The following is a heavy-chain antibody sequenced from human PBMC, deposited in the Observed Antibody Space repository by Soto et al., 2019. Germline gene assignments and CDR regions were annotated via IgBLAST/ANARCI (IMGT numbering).Heavy chain of an antibody. D-gene: IGHD3-22*01. CDR1: GGTFSKYA. J-gene: IGHJ3*02. V-gene: IGHV1-69*13. CDR2: IIPIFGTA. Sequence: SVKVSCKASGGTFSKYAISGVRQAPGQGLEGMGGIIPIFGTANYAQKFQGRVTITADESTSTAYMELSSLRSEDTAVYYCAREWFYYDSSGFARGYDAFDIWGQGTMVTVSS. CDR3: AREWFYYDSSGFARGYDAFDI.